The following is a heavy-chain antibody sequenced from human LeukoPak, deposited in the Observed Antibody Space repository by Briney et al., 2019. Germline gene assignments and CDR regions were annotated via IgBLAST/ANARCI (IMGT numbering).Heavy chain of an antibody. CDR1: VFTSSSYA. D-gene: IGHD1-26*01. J-gene: IGHJ4*02. CDR2: IRGSGGST. Sequence: GGSLRLSCVASVFTSSSYATSWVREALGIGLGWVSAIRGSGGSTYYADSVKGRFTISRDNSKNTLYLQMNSLIDEDTAVYYCAKVRWELLYFDYWGQGTLVTVSS. V-gene: IGHV3-23*01. CDR3: AKVRWELLYFDY.